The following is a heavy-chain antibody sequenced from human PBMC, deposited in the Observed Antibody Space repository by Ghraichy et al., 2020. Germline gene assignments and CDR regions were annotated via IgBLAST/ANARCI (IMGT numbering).Heavy chain of an antibody. Sequence: LNISCTVSGGSISSYYWSWIRQPPGKGLEWIGYIYYSGSTNYNPSLKSRVTISVDTSKNQFSLKLSSVTAADTAVYYCASAPRTGDFWSGYYIGGFDYWGQGTLVTVSS. CDR1: GGSISSYY. D-gene: IGHD3-3*01. V-gene: IGHV4-59*01. CDR3: ASAPRTGDFWSGYYIGGFDY. CDR2: IYYSGST. J-gene: IGHJ4*02.